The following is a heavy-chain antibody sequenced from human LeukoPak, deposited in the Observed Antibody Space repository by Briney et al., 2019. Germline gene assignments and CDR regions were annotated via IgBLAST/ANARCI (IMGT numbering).Heavy chain of an antibody. CDR2: MNPNSGNT. J-gene: IGHJ4*02. D-gene: IGHD3-3*01. CDR3: ARCEVLRFLEWLSFDY. V-gene: IGHV1-8*01. Sequence: ASVKVSCKASGYTFTSYDINWVRQATGQGLEWMGWMNPNSGNTGYAQKFQGRVTMTRNTSISTAYMELSSLRSDDTAVYYCARCEVLRFLEWLSFDYWGQGTLVTVSS. CDR1: GYTFTSYD.